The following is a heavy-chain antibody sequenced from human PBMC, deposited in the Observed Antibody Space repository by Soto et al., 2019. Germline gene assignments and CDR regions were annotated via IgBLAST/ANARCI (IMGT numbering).Heavy chain of an antibody. V-gene: IGHV4-59*01. CDR2: IYYSGST. D-gene: IGHD3-22*01. CDR3: ARDTYYYDSSGYLGDWFDP. Sequence: SETLSLTCTVSGGSISSYYWSWIRQPPGKGLEWIGYIYYSGSTNYNPSLKSRVTIPVDTSKNQFSLKLSSVTAADTAVYYCARDTYYYDSSGYLGDWFDPWGQGTLVTVSS. J-gene: IGHJ5*02. CDR1: GGSISSYY.